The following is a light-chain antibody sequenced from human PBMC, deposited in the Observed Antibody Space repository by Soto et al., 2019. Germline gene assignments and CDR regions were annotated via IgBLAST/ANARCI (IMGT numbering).Light chain of an antibody. CDR1: QSVSSY. Sequence: EIVLTQSPATLSLSPGEIATLSCRSSQSVSSYLAWYQQKPGQAPRLLIYDASNRATGIPARFSGSGSRTDFPLPISSLQSEDFAVYYCQHYNYWPYTFGQGPRWIS. CDR2: DAS. J-gene: IGKJ2*01. CDR3: QHYNYWPYT. V-gene: IGKV3-11*01.